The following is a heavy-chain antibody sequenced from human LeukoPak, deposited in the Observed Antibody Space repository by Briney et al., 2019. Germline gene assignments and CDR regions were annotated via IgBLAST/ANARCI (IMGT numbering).Heavy chain of an antibody. J-gene: IGHJ4*02. D-gene: IGHD6-19*01. CDR3: AGERGEEYSSGWYKTNYFDN. CDR1: GGSISSGNW. CDR2: VDYSGGT. V-gene: IGHV4-4*02. Sequence: SETLSLTCAVSGGSISSGNWWSWIRQPPGKGLEWIASVDYSGGTYYNPSLESRVAISADMSKNQFSLKLTSVTGADTAVYYCAGERGEEYSSGWYKTNYFDNWGQGIRVTVSS.